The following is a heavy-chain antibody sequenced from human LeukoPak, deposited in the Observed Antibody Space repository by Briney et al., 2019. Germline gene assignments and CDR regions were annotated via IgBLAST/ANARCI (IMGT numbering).Heavy chain of an antibody. D-gene: IGHD3-16*01. V-gene: IGHV1-2*02. CDR2: INPNSGGT. CDR1: GYTFTGYY. J-gene: IGHJ4*02. CDR3: ARVPGYVPFFDY. Sequence: ASVKVSCKASGYTFTGYYMHWVRQAPGQGLEWMGWINPNSGGTNYAQKFQGRVTMTRDTSISTAYMELSRLRFDDTAVYYCARVPGYVPFFDYWGQGTLVTVSS.